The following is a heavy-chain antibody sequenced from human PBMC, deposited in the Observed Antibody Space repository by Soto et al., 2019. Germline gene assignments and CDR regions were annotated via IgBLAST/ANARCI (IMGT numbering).Heavy chain of an antibody. CDR2: ISSSSSYI. V-gene: IGHV3-21*01. CDR1: GFTFSSYS. Sequence: GSLRLSCAASGFTFSSYSMNWVRQAPGKGLEWVSSISSSSSYIYYADSVKGRFTISRDNAKNSLYLQMNSLRAEDTAVYYCARGYIVVVPAATESFDYWGQGTLVTVSS. J-gene: IGHJ4*02. CDR3: ARGYIVVVPAATESFDY. D-gene: IGHD2-2*01.